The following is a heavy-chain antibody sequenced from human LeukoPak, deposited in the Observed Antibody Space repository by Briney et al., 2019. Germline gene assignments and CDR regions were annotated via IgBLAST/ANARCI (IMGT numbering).Heavy chain of an antibody. CDR1: GGSFSGYY. CDR2: INHSGYT. V-gene: IGHV4-34*01. J-gene: IGHJ3*02. CDR3: ARRLGGCSSTSCYDAFDI. D-gene: IGHD2-2*01. Sequence: SETLSLTCAVYGGSFSGYYWSWIRQPPGKGLEWIGEINHSGYTNYNPSLKSRVTISVDSSKDQLSLKLSSVTAADMAVYYCARRLGGCSSTSCYDAFDIWGQGTMVTVSS.